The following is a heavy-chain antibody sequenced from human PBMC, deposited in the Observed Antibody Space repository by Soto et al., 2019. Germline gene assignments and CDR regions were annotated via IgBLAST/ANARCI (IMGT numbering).Heavy chain of an antibody. CDR2: IYYSGST. Sequence: PSETLSLTCAVYGGPFSGYYWSWIRQPPGKGLEWIGYIYYSGSTNYNPSLKSRVTISVDTSKNQFSLKLSSVTAADTAVYYCARANYFESSGPFDYWGPGTLVTVSS. CDR3: ARANYFESSGPFDY. J-gene: IGHJ4*02. D-gene: IGHD3-22*01. CDR1: GGPFSGYY. V-gene: IGHV4-59*12.